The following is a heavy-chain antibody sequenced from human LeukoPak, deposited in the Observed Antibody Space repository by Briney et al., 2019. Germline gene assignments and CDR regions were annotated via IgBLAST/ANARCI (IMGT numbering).Heavy chain of an antibody. J-gene: IGHJ4*02. Sequence: PSETLSLTCTVSGGSISSYYWSWIRQPPGNGLEWIGYIYYSGSTNYNPSLKSRVTISADTSKNQFSLKLSSVTAADTAVYYCARTGYYDFWSGYQDNWGQGTLVTVSS. CDR2: IYYSGST. CDR1: GGSISSYY. D-gene: IGHD3-3*01. V-gene: IGHV4-59*01. CDR3: ARTGYYDFWSGYQDN.